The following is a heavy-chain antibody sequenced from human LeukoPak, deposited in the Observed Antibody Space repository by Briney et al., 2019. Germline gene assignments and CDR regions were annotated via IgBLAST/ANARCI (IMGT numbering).Heavy chain of an antibody. Sequence: PSETLSLTCTVSGGSTSSYYWSWIRQPPGKGLEWIGYGYYSGRTNYNPSLKSRLTISVDTSKNQFSLKLSSVTAADTALYYCARSHYYDSSGYYYYFDYWGQGILVTVSS. CDR1: GGSTSSYY. V-gene: IGHV4-59*08. D-gene: IGHD3-22*01. CDR3: ARSHYYDSSGYYYYFDY. J-gene: IGHJ4*02. CDR2: GYYSGRT.